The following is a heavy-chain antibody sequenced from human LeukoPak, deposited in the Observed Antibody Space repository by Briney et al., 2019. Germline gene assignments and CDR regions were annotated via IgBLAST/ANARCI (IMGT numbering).Heavy chain of an antibody. Sequence: ASETVSFTSSGYTFTSYGISWVRQAPGQGLEWMGWISAYNGNTNYAQKLQGRVTMTTDTSTSTAYMELRSLRSDDTAVYYCARDACSSTSCYKSVDYWGEGTLVTVSS. CDR1: GYTFTSYG. CDR3: ARDACSSTSCYKSVDY. CDR2: ISAYNGNT. D-gene: IGHD2-2*02. V-gene: IGHV1-18*01. J-gene: IGHJ4*02.